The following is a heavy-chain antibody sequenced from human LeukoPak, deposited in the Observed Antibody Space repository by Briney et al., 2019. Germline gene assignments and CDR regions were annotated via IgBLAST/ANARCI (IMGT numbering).Heavy chain of an antibody. CDR3: ARHKAMVRGVWWSFDY. Sequence: ASVKVSCKASGGTFSSYAISWVRQAPGQGLEWMGRIIPILGIANYAQKFQGRVTITADKSTSTAYMELSSLRSEDTAVYYCARHKAMVRGVWWSFDYWGQGTLVTVSS. D-gene: IGHD3-10*01. J-gene: IGHJ4*02. CDR2: IIPILGIA. CDR1: GGTFSSYA. V-gene: IGHV1-69*04.